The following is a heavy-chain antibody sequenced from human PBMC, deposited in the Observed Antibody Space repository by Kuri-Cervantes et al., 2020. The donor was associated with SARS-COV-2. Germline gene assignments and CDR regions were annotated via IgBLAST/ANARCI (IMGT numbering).Heavy chain of an antibody. CDR2: ISGSGGST. Sequence: GESLKISCAASGFTFSSYAMSWVRQAPGKGLEWASAISGSGGSTYYADSVKGRFTISRDNAKNSLYLHMNSLRGDDTAVYYCARVAGEGPIYYYYMDVWGKGTTVTVSS. CDR3: ARVAGEGPIYYYYMDV. CDR1: GFTFSSYA. V-gene: IGHV3-23*01. J-gene: IGHJ6*03. D-gene: IGHD2-21*01.